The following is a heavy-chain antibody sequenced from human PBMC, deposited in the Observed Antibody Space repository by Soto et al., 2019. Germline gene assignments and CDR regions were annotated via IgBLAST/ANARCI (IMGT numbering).Heavy chain of an antibody. CDR2: IYYSGST. D-gene: IGHD3-3*02. Sequence: SETLSLTCTVSGGSISSSSYYWGWIRQPPGKGLEWIGSIYYSGSTYYNPSLKSRVTISVDTSKNQFSLKLSSVTAADTAVYYCARHLPGHFWSGYEQDNWFDPWGQGTLVTVSS. V-gene: IGHV4-39*01. CDR3: ARHLPGHFWSGYEQDNWFDP. CDR1: GGSISSSSYY. J-gene: IGHJ5*02.